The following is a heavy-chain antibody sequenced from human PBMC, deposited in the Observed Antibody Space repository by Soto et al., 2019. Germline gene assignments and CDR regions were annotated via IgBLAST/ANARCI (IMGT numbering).Heavy chain of an antibody. Sequence: PSLTCAVHGGTFRSYYWCWSCQPPAKGLAWIGETGHSTSTNYSPSLKSGVTRSENTSKNQFYLKLSSVTGAAADVYYCTREYRKRVASHYGMDVWGQGTTVTVSS. CDR2: TGHSTST. CDR1: GGTFRSYY. V-gene: IGHV4-34*01. CDR3: TREYRKRVASHYGMDV. J-gene: IGHJ6*02. D-gene: IGHD6-6*01.